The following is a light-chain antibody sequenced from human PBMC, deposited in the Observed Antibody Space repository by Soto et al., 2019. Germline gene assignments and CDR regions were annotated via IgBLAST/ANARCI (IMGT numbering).Light chain of an antibody. CDR2: GAA. CDR1: QSVNSNH. Sequence: IVLTQSPGTLSLSPGERATLSCRASQSVNSNHLAWYQQRPGQAPRLLLYGAAIRATGIPDRFSGSGSGTDFSLVTFRQELENFAVFYCQQYGTSLDTVGKGTRLEIK. V-gene: IGKV3-20*01. CDR3: QQYGTSLDT. J-gene: IGKJ5*01.